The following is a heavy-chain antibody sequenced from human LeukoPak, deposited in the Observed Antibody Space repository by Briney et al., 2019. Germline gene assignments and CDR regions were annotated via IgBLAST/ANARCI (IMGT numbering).Heavy chain of an antibody. CDR3: ARVGVGDYGDPFDY. CDR1: GGSISSYY. J-gene: IGHJ4*02. V-gene: IGHV4-59*01. CDR2: IYYSGST. Sequence: PSETLSLTCTVSGGSISSYYWSWIRQPPGKGLEWIGYIYYSGSTNYNPSLKSRVTISVDTSKNQFSLKLSSVTAADTAVYYCARVGVGDYGDPFDYWGQGTLVTVSS. D-gene: IGHD4-17*01.